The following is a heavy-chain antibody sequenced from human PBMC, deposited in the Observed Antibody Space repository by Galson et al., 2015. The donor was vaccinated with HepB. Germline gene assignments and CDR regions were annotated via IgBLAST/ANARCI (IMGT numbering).Heavy chain of an antibody. V-gene: IGHV3-23*01. J-gene: IGHJ6*02. CDR3: AKATTPGRFYGMDV. CDR2: VSGRGSTT. Sequence: SLRLSCAASGFTFSSYAMSWVRQAAGKGLEWVSIVSGRGSTTPYADSVKGRFTISRDNSKNTLYLQMNSLRVEDTAVYYCAKATTPGRFYGMDVWGQGTTVTVSS. CDR1: GFTFSSYA. D-gene: IGHD1-7*01.